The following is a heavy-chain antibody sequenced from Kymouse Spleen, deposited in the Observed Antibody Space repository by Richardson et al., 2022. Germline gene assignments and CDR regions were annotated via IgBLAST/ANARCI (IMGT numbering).Heavy chain of an antibody. V-gene: IGHV4-59*01. Sequence: QVQLQESGPGLVKPSETLSLTCTVSGGSISSYYWSWIRQPPGKGLEWIGYIYYSGSTNYNPSLKSRVTISVDTSKNQFSLKLSSVTAADTAVYYCARHYYGSGHFDYWGQGTLVTVSS. CDR3: ARHYYGSGHFDY. CDR1: GGSISSYY. D-gene: IGHD3-10*01. J-gene: IGHJ4*02. CDR2: IYYSGST.